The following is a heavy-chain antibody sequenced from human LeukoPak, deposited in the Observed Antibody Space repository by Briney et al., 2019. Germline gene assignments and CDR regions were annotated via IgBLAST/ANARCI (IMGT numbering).Heavy chain of an antibody. CDR2: INHSGST. CDR3: ARVAPYTATFVVVPAANPRFDP. CDR1: GGSISSSSYY. V-gene: IGHV4-39*07. Sequence: PSETLSLTCTVSGGSISSSSYYWGWIRQPPGKGLEWIGEINHSGSTNYNPSLKSRVTISVDTSKNQFSLKLSSVTAADTAVYYCARVAPYTATFVVVPAANPRFDPWGQGTLVTVSS. J-gene: IGHJ5*02. D-gene: IGHD2-2*01.